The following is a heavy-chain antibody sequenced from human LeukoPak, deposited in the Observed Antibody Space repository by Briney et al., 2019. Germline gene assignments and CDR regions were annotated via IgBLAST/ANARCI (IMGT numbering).Heavy chain of an antibody. J-gene: IGHJ3*02. Sequence: PGGSLRLSCAASGFTLSSYAMSWVRQAPGKGMEWVSAISGSGGSTYYADSVKGRFTISRDNSKNTLYLQMNSLRAEDTAVYYCAKDRACSGGSCYLPDAFDIWGHGTMVTVSS. CDR1: GFTLSSYA. CDR3: AKDRACSGGSCYLPDAFDI. D-gene: IGHD2-15*01. V-gene: IGHV3-23*01. CDR2: ISGSGGST.